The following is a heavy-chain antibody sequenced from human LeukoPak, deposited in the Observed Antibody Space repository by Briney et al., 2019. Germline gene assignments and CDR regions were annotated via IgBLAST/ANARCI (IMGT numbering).Heavy chain of an antibody. D-gene: IGHD6-19*01. CDR2: ISGSGGST. CDR3: TKDSGVASTKQALFDY. Sequence: GGSLRLSCAASGFTFSSYAMCWVRQAPGKGLEWVSAISGSGGSTYYADSVKGRFTISRDNSKNTLYLQMNSLRAEDTAVYYCTKDSGVASTKQALFDYWGQGTLVTVSS. CDR1: GFTFSSYA. J-gene: IGHJ4*02. V-gene: IGHV3-23*01.